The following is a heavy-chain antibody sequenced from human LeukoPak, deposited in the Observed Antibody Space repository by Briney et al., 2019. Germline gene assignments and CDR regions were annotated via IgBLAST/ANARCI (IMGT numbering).Heavy chain of an antibody. V-gene: IGHV3-23*01. CDR2: FSGSGGRT. J-gene: IGHJ4*02. D-gene: IGHD6-13*01. CDR3: AKVTSSWNYFDY. Sequence: AGSLRLSCAASRFTFSTYAMSWVRQAPGKGLEWVSTFSGSGGRTYYADSVRGRFTISRDNSKNTLYLQMNSLRAEDTAVYYCAKVTSSWNYFDYWGQGAPVTVSS. CDR1: RFTFSTYA.